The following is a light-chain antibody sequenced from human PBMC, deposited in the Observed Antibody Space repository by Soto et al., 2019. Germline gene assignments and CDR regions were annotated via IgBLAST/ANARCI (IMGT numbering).Light chain of an antibody. CDR3: QQYGSSPLT. Sequence: EIVLTQSPATLSLSPGERATLSCGASQSVSNSYLAWYQQKPGLAPRLLIYDASSRATGIPDRFSGSGSGTDFTLTISRLEPEDFAVYYCQQYGSSPLTFGGWTKVEIK. CDR2: DAS. CDR1: QSVSNSY. J-gene: IGKJ4*01. V-gene: IGKV3D-20*01.